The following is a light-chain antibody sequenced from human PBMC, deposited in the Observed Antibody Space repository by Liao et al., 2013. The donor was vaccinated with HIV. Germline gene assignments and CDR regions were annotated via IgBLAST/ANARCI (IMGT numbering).Light chain of an antibody. J-gene: IGLJ1*01. CDR1: YLGDKY. Sequence: SSELTQSPSVSVSPGQTASITCSGDYLGDKYASWYQHKPGQAPVLVIYQDNKRPSGIPERFSGSNSANTATLTISGTQAIDEADYYCQTWDRTTYVFGSGTKVTVL. V-gene: IGLV3-1*01. CDR3: QTWDRTTYV. CDR2: QDN.